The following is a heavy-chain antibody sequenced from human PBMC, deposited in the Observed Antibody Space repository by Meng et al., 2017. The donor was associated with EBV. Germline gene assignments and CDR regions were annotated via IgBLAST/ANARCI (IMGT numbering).Heavy chain of an antibody. J-gene: IGHJ4*02. V-gene: IGHV1-69*01. Sequence: QVHLVQSAAEVKKPGSSVKVSCKPSGGPFRNYAISWVRQAPGQGLEWLGGFLPTLGAPNYAQKFHGRVSITADESTSTHYMDLSSLRSEDTAVYYCASESGRGYTPDYWGQGTLVTVSS. D-gene: IGHD3-10*01. CDR2: FLPTLGAP. CDR3: ASESGRGYTPDY. CDR1: GGPFRNYA.